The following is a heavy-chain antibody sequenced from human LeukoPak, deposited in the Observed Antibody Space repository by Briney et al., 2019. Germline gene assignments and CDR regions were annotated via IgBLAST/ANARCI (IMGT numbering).Heavy chain of an antibody. CDR1: GFTFSNYW. CDR2: IREDGSEK. J-gene: IGHJ4*02. V-gene: IGHV3-7*01. Sequence: GGFLRLSCAASGFTFSNYWMTWVRQAPGKGLEWVANIREDGSEKYYVESVKGRFTISRDNAKNSLYLQMNSLRAEDTAVYYCARDSGGHSGYDWFDYWGQGTLVTVSS. CDR3: ARDSGGHSGYDWFDY. D-gene: IGHD5-12*01.